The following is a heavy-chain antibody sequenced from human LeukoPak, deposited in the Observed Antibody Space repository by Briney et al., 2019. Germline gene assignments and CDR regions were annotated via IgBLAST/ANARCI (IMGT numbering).Heavy chain of an antibody. J-gene: IGHJ4*02. V-gene: IGHV1-24*01. Sequence: ASVKVSCKVSGYTLTELSMHWVRQAPGKGLEWMGGFDPEDGETIYAQKFQGRVTMTEDTSTDTAYMELSSLRSEDTAVYYCATVNSGYQGELPLDYWGQGTLVTVSS. CDR1: GYTLTELS. D-gene: IGHD3-22*01. CDR3: ATVNSGYQGELPLDY. CDR2: FDPEDGET.